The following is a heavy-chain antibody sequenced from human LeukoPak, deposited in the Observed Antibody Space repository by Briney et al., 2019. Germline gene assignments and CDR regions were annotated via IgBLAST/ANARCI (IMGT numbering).Heavy chain of an antibody. Sequence: ESGGSLRLSCAASGFTFSSYWMSWVRQAPGKGLEWVADIKQDGSEKYYVDSVKGRFTISRDNAKNSLYLQMNSLRAEDTAVYYCARVPRAGAIIPPNWFDPWGQGTLVTVSS. J-gene: IGHJ5*02. CDR1: GFTFSSYW. CDR3: ARVPRAGAIIPPNWFDP. D-gene: IGHD4/OR15-4a*01. V-gene: IGHV3-7*01. CDR2: IKQDGSEK.